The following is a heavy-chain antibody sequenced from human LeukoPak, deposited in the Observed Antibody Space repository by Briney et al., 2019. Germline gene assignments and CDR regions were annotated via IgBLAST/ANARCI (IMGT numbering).Heavy chain of an antibody. CDR3: ARDLEGIAAPRSPKNAFDI. Sequence: ASVKVSCKASGYTFTSYGISWVRQAPGQGLEWMGWVSAYNGNTNYAQKLQGRVTMTTDTSTSTAYMELRSLRSDDTAVYYCARDLEGIAAPRSPKNAFDIWGQGTMVTVSS. D-gene: IGHD6-13*01. CDR2: VSAYNGNT. CDR1: GYTFTSYG. J-gene: IGHJ3*02. V-gene: IGHV1-18*01.